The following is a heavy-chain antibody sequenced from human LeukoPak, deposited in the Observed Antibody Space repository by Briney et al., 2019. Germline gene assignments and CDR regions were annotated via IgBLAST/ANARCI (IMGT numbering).Heavy chain of an antibody. D-gene: IGHD1-26*01. CDR3: ARDAGEYVGGSAGHYFDY. CDR2: IHDSGST. V-gene: IGHV4-31*03. J-gene: IGHJ4*02. Sequence: PSQTLSLTCTVSGGSIGSGSDYWSWIRQHPVKGLEWIGYIHDSGSTYYNPSLRGRVSMSLDAPDNQFSLKLTSVTAAETAVYYCARDAGEYVGGSAGHYFDYWGQGTLVTVSS. CDR1: GGSIGSGSDY.